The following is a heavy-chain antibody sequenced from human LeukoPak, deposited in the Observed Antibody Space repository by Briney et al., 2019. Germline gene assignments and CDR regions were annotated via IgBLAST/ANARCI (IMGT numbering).Heavy chain of an antibody. J-gene: IGHJ3*02. V-gene: IGHV1-69*13. Sequence: GASVKVSCKASGGTFSSYAISWVRQAPGQGLEWMGGIIPIFGTATYAQKFQGRVTITADESTSTAYMELSSLRSEDTAVYYCARASYSGSYYGAFDIWGQGTMVTVSS. D-gene: IGHD1-26*01. CDR3: ARASYSGSYYGAFDI. CDR1: GGTFSSYA. CDR2: IIPIFGTA.